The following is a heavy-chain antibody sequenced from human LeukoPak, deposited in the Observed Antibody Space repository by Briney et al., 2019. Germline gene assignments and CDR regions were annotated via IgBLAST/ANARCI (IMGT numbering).Heavy chain of an antibody. CDR3: ASGSMATMSLNY. CDR2: ISRSGTYI. Sequence: PGGSLRLSCAASGFTFSSYAMSWVRQAPGKGLAWVSSISRSGTYIYYADSVKGRFTISRDDAKNALYLQVNSLRAEDTAIYYCASGSMATMSLNYWGQGTLVTVSS. CDR1: GFTFSSYA. D-gene: IGHD5-24*01. V-gene: IGHV3-21*01. J-gene: IGHJ4*02.